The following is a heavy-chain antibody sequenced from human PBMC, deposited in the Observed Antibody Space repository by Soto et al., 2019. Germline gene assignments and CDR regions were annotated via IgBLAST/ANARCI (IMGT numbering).Heavy chain of an antibody. J-gene: IGHJ3*02. Sequence: PGGSLRLSCAASGFTFSSYAMSWVRQAPGKGLEWVSAISGSGGSTYYADSVKGRFTISRDNSKNTLYLQMNSLRAEDTAVYYCAKAYYYDSSGPPDAFDIWGQGTMVTVSS. CDR1: GFTFSSYA. CDR2: ISGSGGST. CDR3: AKAYYYDSSGPPDAFDI. D-gene: IGHD3-22*01. V-gene: IGHV3-23*01.